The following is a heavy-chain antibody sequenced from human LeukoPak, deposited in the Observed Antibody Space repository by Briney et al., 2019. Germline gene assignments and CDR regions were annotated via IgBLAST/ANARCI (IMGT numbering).Heavy chain of an antibody. D-gene: IGHD6-13*01. CDR3: ARGSSWSQAIDY. CDR1: GGSISSYY. J-gene: IGHJ4*02. V-gene: IGHV4-59*01. CDR2: IYYSGST. Sequence: PSETLSLTCTVSGGSISSYYWSWIRQPPGKGLEWIGYIYYSGSTNYNPSLKSRVTISVDTSKNQFSLKLSSVTAADTAVYYCARGSSWSQAIDYWGQGTLVTVSS.